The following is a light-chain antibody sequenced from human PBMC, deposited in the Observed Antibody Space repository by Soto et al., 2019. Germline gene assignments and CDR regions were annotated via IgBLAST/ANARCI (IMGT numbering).Light chain of an antibody. Sequence: TQSPSSLSASVVYMITLTLLASRDIGSDLSWYQQKPGKAPTLLIYAASNLQSGVPSRFRGSRSGTEFTLTVSSLQPEDFATYYCLQDHDDSWTFGQGTQVDIK. CDR2: AAS. CDR1: RDIGSD. J-gene: IGKJ1*01. CDR3: LQDHDDSWT. V-gene: IGKV1-6*01.